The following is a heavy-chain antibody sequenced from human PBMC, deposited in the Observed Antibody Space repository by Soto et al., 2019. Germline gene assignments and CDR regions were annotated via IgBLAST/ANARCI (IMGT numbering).Heavy chain of an antibody. CDR1: GYTFTSYG. J-gene: IGHJ4*02. Sequence: QVQLVQSGAEVKKPGASVKVSCKASGYTFTSYGISWVRQAPGQGLEWMGWISAYNGNTKYAQKLQGRVTMTTDTATSTAYTELRSLRSDDTAGYYCARDLAVGLVDYWGQGSLFTVSS. CDR3: ARDLAVGLVDY. V-gene: IGHV1-18*01. D-gene: IGHD6-19*01. CDR2: ISAYNGNT.